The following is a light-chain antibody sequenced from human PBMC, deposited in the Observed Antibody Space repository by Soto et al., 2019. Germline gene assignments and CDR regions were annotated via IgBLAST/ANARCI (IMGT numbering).Light chain of an antibody. CDR1: QSISGW. Sequence: DIQMTQSPSTLSASVGDRVTVTCRASQSISGWLAWYQQKPGKAPKLLIYKASSLESGVPSRFSGSGSGTEFTLTISSLQPEDFATYYCQQYNSYPWTFGQGTKVEIK. CDR3: QQYNSYPWT. CDR2: KAS. J-gene: IGKJ1*01. V-gene: IGKV1-5*03.